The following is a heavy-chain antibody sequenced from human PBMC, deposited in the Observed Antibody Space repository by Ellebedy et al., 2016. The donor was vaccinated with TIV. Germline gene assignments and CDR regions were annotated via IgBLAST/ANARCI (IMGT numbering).Heavy chain of an antibody. D-gene: IGHD3-10*01. CDR3: ARHFLGSTPDY. CDR2: IDPSDSYP. CDR1: GYSFTSYW. J-gene: IGHJ4*02. V-gene: IGHV5-10-1*01. Sequence: GESLKISCKGSGYSFTSYWISWVRQMHGKGLEWMGKIDPSDSYPNYSPSFQGHVTIPADKSISTAYLQWSSLKASDTAMYYCARHFLGSTPDYWGQGTLVTVSS.